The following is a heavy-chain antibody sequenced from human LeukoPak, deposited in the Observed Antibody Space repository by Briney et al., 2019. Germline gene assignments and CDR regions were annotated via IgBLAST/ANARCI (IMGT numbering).Heavy chain of an antibody. CDR3: ARRAIAVLWFDP. CDR1: GGSISSSSYY. Sequence: SETLSLTCTVSGGSISSSSYYWGWIRQPPGKGLEWIGSIYYSGSTYYNPSLKSRVTISVDTSKNQFSLKLSSVTAADTAVYYCARRAIAVLWFDPWGQGTMVTVSS. J-gene: IGHJ3*01. D-gene: IGHD6-19*01. V-gene: IGHV4-39*01. CDR2: IYYSGST.